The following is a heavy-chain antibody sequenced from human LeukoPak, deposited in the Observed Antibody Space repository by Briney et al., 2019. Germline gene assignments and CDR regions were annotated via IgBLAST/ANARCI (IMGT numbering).Heavy chain of an antibody. J-gene: IGHJ6*03. CDR2: INHSGST. D-gene: IGHD1-26*01. Sequence: SETLSLTCAVYGGSFSGYYWSWIRQPPGKGLEWIGEINHSGSTNYNPSLKSRVTISVDTSKNQFSLKLSSVTAADTAVYYCATILSGSYYYYMDVWGKGTTVTVSS. CDR3: ATILSGSYYYYMDV. V-gene: IGHV4-34*01. CDR1: GGSFSGYY.